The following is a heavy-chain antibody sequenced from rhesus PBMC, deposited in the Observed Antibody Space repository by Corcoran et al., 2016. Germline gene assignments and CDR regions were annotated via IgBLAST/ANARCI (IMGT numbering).Heavy chain of an antibody. Sequence: EVQLVESGGGLVQPGGSLRLSCAASGFTFSSYGMSWVRQAPGKGLEWVSYISNGGGNTYCPDSGKGRCTISRDNSKNTLSLQMNSLRAEDTAVYYCAKDGIGLVNSYGLDSWGQGVVVTVSS. CDR2: ISNGGGNT. CDR3: AKDGIGLVNSYGLDS. V-gene: IGHV3S5*01. CDR1: GFTFSSYG. J-gene: IGHJ6*01. D-gene: IGHD3-3*01.